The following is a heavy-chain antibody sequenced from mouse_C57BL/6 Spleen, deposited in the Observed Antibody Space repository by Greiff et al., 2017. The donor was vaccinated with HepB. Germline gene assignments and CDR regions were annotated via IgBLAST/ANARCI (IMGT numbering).Heavy chain of an antibody. J-gene: IGHJ3*01. CDR3: ARGDDGLGAY. Sequence: EVKLQQSGPELVKPGASVKISCKASGYTFTDYYMNWVKQSHGKSLEWIGDINPNNGGTSYNQKFKGKATLTVDKSSSTAYMELRSLTTEDSAVYYCARGDDGLGAYWGQGTLVTVSA. D-gene: IGHD2-3*01. CDR2: INPNNGGT. V-gene: IGHV1-26*01. CDR1: GYTFTDYY.